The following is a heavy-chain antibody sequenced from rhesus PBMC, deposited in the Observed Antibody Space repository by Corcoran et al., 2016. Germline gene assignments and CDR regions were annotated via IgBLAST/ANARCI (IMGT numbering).Heavy chain of an antibody. CDR2: ISFDESKK. Sequence: EVQLVESGGGLVQPGGSLRLSCEVSGFTFSTYGIHWVRQAPGKGLEWVAVISFDESKKYYADSMKDRFTISRDNSKNMVYLQMNNLKLEDTAVYYCVRGFYGLDSWGQGVVVTVSS. J-gene: IGHJ6*01. V-gene: IGHV3-54*02. CDR1: GFTFSTYG. CDR3: VRGFYGLDS.